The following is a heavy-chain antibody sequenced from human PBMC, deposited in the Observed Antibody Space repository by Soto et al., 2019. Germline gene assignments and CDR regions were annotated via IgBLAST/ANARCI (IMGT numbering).Heavy chain of an antibody. D-gene: IGHD2-2*02. V-gene: IGHV3-21*01. CDR3: ARDRDCSSTSCYNGLDEYYGMDV. J-gene: IGHJ6*02. Sequence: GGSLRLSCAASGFTFSSYSMNWVRQAPGKGLEWVSSISSSSSYIYYADSVKGRFTISRDNAKNSLHLQMNSLRAEETAVYYCARDRDCSSTSCYNGLDEYYGMDVWGQGTTVTVPS. CDR1: GFTFSSYS. CDR2: ISSSSSYI.